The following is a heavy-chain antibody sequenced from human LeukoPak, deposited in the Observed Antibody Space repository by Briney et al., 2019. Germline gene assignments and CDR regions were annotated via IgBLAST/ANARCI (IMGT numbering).Heavy chain of an antibody. J-gene: IGHJ6*02. V-gene: IGHV3-23*01. CDR2: ISASGGST. CDR1: GFTFSSSA. D-gene: IGHD5-18*01. CDR3: AREVGIQPHGMDV. Sequence: GGSLRLSCAASGFTFSSSAMSWVRQVPGKGLEWVSGISASGGSTSYADSVRGRFTISRDNAKNSLYLQMNSLRAEDTAVYYCAREVGIQPHGMDVWGQGTTVTVSS.